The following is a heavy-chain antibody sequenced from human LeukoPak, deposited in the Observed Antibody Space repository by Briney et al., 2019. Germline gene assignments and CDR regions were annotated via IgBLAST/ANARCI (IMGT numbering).Heavy chain of an antibody. V-gene: IGHV3-66*01. CDR1: GFTVSSNY. D-gene: IGHD3-22*01. Sequence: GGSLRLSCAASGFTVSSNYMSWVRQAPGKGLEWVSVIYSGGSTYYADSVKGRFTISRDNSKNTLYLQMNSLRAEDTAVYYCASLRDYYDSSGYSGGDYWGQGTLVTVSS. J-gene: IGHJ4*02. CDR3: ASLRDYYDSSGYSGGDY. CDR2: IYSGGST.